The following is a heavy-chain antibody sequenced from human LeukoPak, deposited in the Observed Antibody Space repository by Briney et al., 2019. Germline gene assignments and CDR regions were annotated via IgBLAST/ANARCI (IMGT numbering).Heavy chain of an antibody. D-gene: IGHD3-16*02. CDR1: SYTFTSSG. CDR3: ARGPYSDYVWGSYRHPPYYSYYYMYV. Sequence: ASVKVSCKAASYTFTSSGISWVRQAPGPRLEWMGWISAYNRNTNSAQKLQRRVTITAAESTSTAYLELSSLRSEDTAVYYCARGPYSDYVWGSYRHPPYYSYYYMYVWGKGTTVTVSS. CDR2: ISAYNRNT. V-gene: IGHV1-18*01. J-gene: IGHJ6*03.